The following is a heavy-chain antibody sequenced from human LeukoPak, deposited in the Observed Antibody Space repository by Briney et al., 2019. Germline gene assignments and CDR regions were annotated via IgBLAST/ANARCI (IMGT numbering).Heavy chain of an antibody. V-gene: IGHV3-74*01. Sequence: QPGGSLRLSCAASGFTFSSYWMHSVRQAPGKGLVWVSRINNDESSISYADSVKGRFTISRDNAKNTLYLQMNSLRAEDTAVYYCARVRRGGVTVTFDYWGQGTLVTVSS. CDR3: ARVRRGGVTVTFDY. D-gene: IGHD5-18*01. J-gene: IGHJ4*02. CDR1: GFTFSSYW. CDR2: INNDESSI.